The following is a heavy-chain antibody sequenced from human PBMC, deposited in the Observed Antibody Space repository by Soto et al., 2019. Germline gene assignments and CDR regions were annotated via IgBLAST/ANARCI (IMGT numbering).Heavy chain of an antibody. J-gene: IGHJ4*02. V-gene: IGHV3-11*01. CDR1: GFTFSDYY. CDR3: VRDVGSDYLAF. Sequence: PGGALRLSCAASGFTFSDYYMSSISQAPGKGLEWLSYISGNGNTKYYADSVKGRFTISRDNAKNSVDLQMNSLRDDDTAVYYCVRDVGSDYLAFWGQGALVTVSS. CDR2: ISGNGNTK. D-gene: IGHD4-17*01.